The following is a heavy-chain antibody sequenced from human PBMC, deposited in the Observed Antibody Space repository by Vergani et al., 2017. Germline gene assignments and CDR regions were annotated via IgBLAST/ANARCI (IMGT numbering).Heavy chain of an antibody. CDR2: IYTSGST. J-gene: IGHJ3*02. V-gene: IGHV4-61*02. D-gene: IGHD1-20*01. CDR1: GGSISSGSYY. CDR3: ARRITGYDAFDI. Sequence: QVQLQESGPGLVKPSQTLSLTCTVSGGSISSGSYYWSWIRQPAGKGLEWIGRIYTSGSTNYNPSLKSRLTISVDTSKNPFSLELSAVTAADTAVYYCARRITGYDAFDIWGQGTMVTVSS.